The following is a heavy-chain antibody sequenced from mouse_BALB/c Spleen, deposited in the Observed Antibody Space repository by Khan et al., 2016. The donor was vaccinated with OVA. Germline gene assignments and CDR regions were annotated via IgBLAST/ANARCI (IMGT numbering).Heavy chain of an antibody. Sequence: EVELVESGGGLVQPGGSMKLSCVASGFTFSNYWMNWVRQSPEKGLEWVAEIRLKSDDYVTHYAESVKGRFTISREKSKSSVDLQMNNLRAEDTGIYYCWILLWGQGTTLTVSS. J-gene: IGHJ2*01. CDR3: WILL. V-gene: IGHV6-6*02. CDR1: GFTFSNYW. CDR2: IRLKSDDYVT.